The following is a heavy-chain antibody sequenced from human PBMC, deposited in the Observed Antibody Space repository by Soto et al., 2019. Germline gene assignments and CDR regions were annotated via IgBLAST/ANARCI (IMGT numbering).Heavy chain of an antibody. D-gene: IGHD3-3*01. Sequence: QITLKESGPTLVQPTQTLTLTCTFSGFSLSTSGVGVGWIRQPPGKALECLALIYWDADKRYSTSLKGRLSNTRDTSKNQVVHTMTSMDPVDTATYCCARRKYDFWSGHSEAFDIWGQRTMVTVSS. J-gene: IGHJ3*02. CDR1: GFSLSTSGVG. V-gene: IGHV2-5*02. CDR3: ARRKYDFWSGHSEAFDI. CDR2: IYWDADK.